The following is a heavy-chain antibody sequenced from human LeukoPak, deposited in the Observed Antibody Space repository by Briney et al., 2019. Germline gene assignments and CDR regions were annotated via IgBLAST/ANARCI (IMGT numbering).Heavy chain of an antibody. CDR2: ISSSSSYI. Sequence: PGGSLRLSCAASGFTFSSYSMNWVRQAPGKGLEWVSSISSSSSYIYYADSVKGRFTISRDNAKNSLYLQMNSLRAEDTAVYYSAREGCSSTSCHYYYYGMDVWGQGTTVTVSS. D-gene: IGHD2-2*01. CDR3: AREGCSSTSCHYYYYGMDV. V-gene: IGHV3-21*01. CDR1: GFTFSSYS. J-gene: IGHJ6*02.